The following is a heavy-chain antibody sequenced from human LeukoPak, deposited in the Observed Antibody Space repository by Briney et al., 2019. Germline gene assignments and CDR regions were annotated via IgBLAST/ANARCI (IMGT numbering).Heavy chain of an antibody. CDR2: IWYDGSNK. Sequence: AGGSLRLSCAASGFTFSSYGMHWVRQAPGKGLEWVAVIWYDGSNKYYADSVKGRFTISRDNSKNTLYLQMNSLRAEDTAVYYCARGGDDFQYYFDYWGQGTLVTVSS. V-gene: IGHV3-33*01. CDR3: ARGGDDFQYYFDY. D-gene: IGHD5-12*01. CDR1: GFTFSSYG. J-gene: IGHJ4*02.